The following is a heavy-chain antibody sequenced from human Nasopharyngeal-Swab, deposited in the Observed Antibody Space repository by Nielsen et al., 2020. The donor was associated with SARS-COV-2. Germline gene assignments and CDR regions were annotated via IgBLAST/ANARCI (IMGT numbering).Heavy chain of an antibody. D-gene: IGHD1-1*01. V-gene: IGHV4-39*07. CDR2: IYYSGST. J-gene: IGHJ4*02. CDR3: ARELGYNWNV. CDR1: GGSISSSSYY. Sequence: GSLRLSCTVSGGSISSSSYYWGWIRQPPGKGLEWIGSIYYSGSTYYNPSLKSRVTISVDTSKNQFSLKLSSVTAADTAVYYCARELGYNWNVWGQGTLVTVSS.